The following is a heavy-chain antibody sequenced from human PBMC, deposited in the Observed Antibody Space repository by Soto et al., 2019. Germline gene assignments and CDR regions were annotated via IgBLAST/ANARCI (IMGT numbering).Heavy chain of an antibody. CDR1: GFTFSHYG. Sequence: QVQLVESGGGVVQPGRSLRLSCAASGFTFSHYGMHWVRQAPGKGPEWVAVISSDGSYEYYGDSVKGRFTVSRDNSKNTLYVQMDSLRAEDTAVYYCVKSKDFGDCDLKVDYWGQGTLVTVSS. V-gene: IGHV3-30*18. J-gene: IGHJ4*02. CDR3: VKSKDFGDCDLKVDY. D-gene: IGHD4-17*01. CDR2: ISSDGSYE.